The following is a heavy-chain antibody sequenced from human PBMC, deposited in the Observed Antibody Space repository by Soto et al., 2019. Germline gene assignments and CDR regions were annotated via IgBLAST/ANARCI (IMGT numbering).Heavy chain of an antibody. CDR2: IYYSGST. Sequence: XETLSLTCTVSGGSVSSGSYYWSWIRQPPGKGLEWIGYIYYSGSTNYNPPLKSRVTISVDTSKNQFSLKLSSVTAADTAVYYCARGPRRYDILTGYYPSGMDVWGQGTTVTVSS. CDR3: ARGPRRYDILTGYYPSGMDV. V-gene: IGHV4-61*01. CDR1: GGSVSSGSYY. J-gene: IGHJ6*02. D-gene: IGHD3-9*01.